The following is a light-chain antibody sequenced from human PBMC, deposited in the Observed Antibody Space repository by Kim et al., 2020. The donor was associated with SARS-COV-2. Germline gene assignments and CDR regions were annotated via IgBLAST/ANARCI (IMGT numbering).Light chain of an antibody. CDR1: ESVRSY. Sequence: TSRGGRVTRACRASESVRSYLAWYQQKPGKAPNLLVYAASTLQTVVPSRFSGSGFGTNFTLTISCLQSEDFASYYCQQYYRDPPTFGPGTKVDIK. CDR2: AAS. CDR3: QQYYRDPPT. V-gene: IGKV1-8*01. J-gene: IGKJ3*01.